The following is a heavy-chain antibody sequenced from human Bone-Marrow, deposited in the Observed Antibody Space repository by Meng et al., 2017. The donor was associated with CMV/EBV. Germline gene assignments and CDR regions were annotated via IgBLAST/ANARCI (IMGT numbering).Heavy chain of an antibody. J-gene: IGHJ6*02. D-gene: IGHD3-3*01. CDR1: GFTFSSYA. V-gene: IGHV1-2*02. CDR3: ARDLFDYGMDV. CDR2: INPNSGGT. Sequence: GESLKISCAASGFTFSSYAMHWVRQAPGQGLEWMGWINPNSGGTNYAQKFQGRVTMTRDTSISTAYMELSRLRSDDTAVYYCARDLFDYGMDVWGQGTTVTVSS.